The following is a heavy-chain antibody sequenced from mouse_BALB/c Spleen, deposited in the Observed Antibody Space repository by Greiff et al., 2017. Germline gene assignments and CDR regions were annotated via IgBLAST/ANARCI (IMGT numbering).Heavy chain of an antibody. CDR1: GFTFSSYA. CDR3: AREGIYYGNSWYFDV. J-gene: IGHJ1*01. V-gene: IGHV5-6-5*01. CDR2: ISSGGST. Sequence: EVKLMESGGGLVKPGGSLKLSCAASGFTFSSYAMSWVRQTPEKRLEWVASISSGGSTYYPDSVKGRFTISRDNARNILYLQMSSLRSEDTAMYYCAREGIYYGNSWYFDVWGAGTTVTVSS. D-gene: IGHD2-1*01.